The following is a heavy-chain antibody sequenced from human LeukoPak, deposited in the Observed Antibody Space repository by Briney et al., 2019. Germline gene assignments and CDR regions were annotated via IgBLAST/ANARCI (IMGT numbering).Heavy chain of an antibody. CDR2: IYYSGST. J-gene: IGHJ6*03. CDR1: GGSISSYY. CDR3: ARGPYYDFWSGYSHYYYYYMDV. Sequence: SETLSLTCSVYGGSISSYYWSWIRQPPGKGLEWVGYIYYSGSTNYNPSLKSRVTISVDTSKNQFSLKLSSVTAADTAVYYCARGPYYDFWSGYSHYYYYYMDVWGKGITVTVSS. D-gene: IGHD3-3*01. V-gene: IGHV4-59*01.